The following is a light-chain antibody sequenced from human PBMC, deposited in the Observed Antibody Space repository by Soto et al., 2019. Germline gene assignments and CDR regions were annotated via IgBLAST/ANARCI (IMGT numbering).Light chain of an antibody. J-gene: IGKJ1*01. Sequence: DIQMTQSPSSLSASVGDRVSITCRASQTISTYLNWYQQKPGKAPNLLIYAASSLQSGVPSRFSGSGSGTDFTLTISSLQPEDFAVYYCQQPYSTPRTFGQGTKVEIK. V-gene: IGKV1-39*01. CDR2: AAS. CDR1: QTISTY. CDR3: QQPYSTPRT.